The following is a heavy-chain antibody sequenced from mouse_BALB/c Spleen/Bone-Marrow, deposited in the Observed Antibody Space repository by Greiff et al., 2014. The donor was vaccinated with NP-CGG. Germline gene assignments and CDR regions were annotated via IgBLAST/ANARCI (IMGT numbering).Heavy chain of an antibody. V-gene: IGHV3-2*02. Sequence: QSGPGLVKPSQSLSLTCTVPGYSITSDYAWNWIRQFPGNKLEWMGYISYSGATTYNPSLKSRISITRDTSKNQFFLQLNSVTTEDTATYYCARGSYYFDYWGQGTTLTVSS. CDR2: ISYSGAT. J-gene: IGHJ2*01. CDR3: ARGSYYFDY. CDR1: GYSITSDYA. D-gene: IGHD3-1*01.